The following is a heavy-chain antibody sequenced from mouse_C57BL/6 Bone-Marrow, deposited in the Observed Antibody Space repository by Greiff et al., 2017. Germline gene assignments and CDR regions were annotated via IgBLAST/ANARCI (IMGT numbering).Heavy chain of an antibody. CDR1: GYTFTEYT. Sequence: QVQLQQSGAELVKPGASVKLSCKASGYTFTEYTIHWVKQRSGQGLEWIGWFYSGSGSIKYNEKFKDKATLTADKSSSTVYMELSRLTSDDSAVYFCARQYGNYSLFYYCDYWGQGTTHPVSS. J-gene: IGHJ2*01. D-gene: IGHD2-1*01. V-gene: IGHV1-62-2*01. CDR3: ARQYGNYSLFYYCDY. CDR2: FYSGSGSI.